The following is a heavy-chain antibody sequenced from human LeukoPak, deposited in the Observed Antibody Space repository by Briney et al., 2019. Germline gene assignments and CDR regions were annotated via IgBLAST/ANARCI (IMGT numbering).Heavy chain of an antibody. V-gene: IGHV1-69*01. Sequence: KVSCKASGGTFSSYAISWVRQAPGQGLEWMGGIIPIFGTANYAQKFQGRVTITADESTSTAYMELSSLRSEDTAVYYCARVEWEPRGYYYYGMDVWGQGTTVTVSS. CDR1: GGTFSSYA. D-gene: IGHD1-26*01. CDR3: ARVEWEPRGYYYYGMDV. CDR2: IIPIFGTA. J-gene: IGHJ6*02.